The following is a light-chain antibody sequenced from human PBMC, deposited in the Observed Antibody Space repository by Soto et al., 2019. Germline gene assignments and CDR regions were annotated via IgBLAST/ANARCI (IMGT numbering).Light chain of an antibody. CDR2: DTS. Sequence: QAVVTQEPSLTVSPGGTVTLTCGSSTGAVTSGHYPYWFQQKPGQAPRTLIYDTSNKHSWTPARFSGSLLGGKAALTLSGAQPEDEAEYYYLLSYSGAWGVFGGGTQLTVL. J-gene: IGLJ3*02. CDR1: TGAVTSGHY. V-gene: IGLV7-46*01. CDR3: LLSYSGAWGV.